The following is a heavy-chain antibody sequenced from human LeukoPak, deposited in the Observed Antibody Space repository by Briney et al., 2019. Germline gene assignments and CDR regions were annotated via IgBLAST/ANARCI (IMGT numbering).Heavy chain of an antibody. J-gene: IGHJ4*02. D-gene: IGHD5-24*01. V-gene: IGHV4-34*01. Sequence: SETLSLTCAVYGGSFSGYYWSWIRQPPGKGLEWIGEINHSGGTKNNPSLKSRVTMSGDTSKNQFSLKLSSVTAADTAVYYCARSLRDAYNLWGQGTLVSVSS. CDR2: INHSGGT. CDR3: ARSLRDAYNL. CDR1: GGSFSGYY.